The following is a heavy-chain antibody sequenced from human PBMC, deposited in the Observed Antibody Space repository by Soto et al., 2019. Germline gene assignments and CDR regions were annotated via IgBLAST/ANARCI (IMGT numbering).Heavy chain of an antibody. Sequence: EVQVEESGGGLVQPGGSLRLSCAASGFTFSNYEMKWVRQAPGKGLEWVSYISSSGSIMYYADSVKGRFTISRDNAKNSLYLQMTSLRAEDTAVYYCARGGIGTLLIDLWGRGTLVSVSS. CDR1: GFTFSNYE. D-gene: IGHD1-26*01. J-gene: IGHJ2*01. CDR2: ISSSGSIM. CDR3: ARGGIGTLLIDL. V-gene: IGHV3-48*03.